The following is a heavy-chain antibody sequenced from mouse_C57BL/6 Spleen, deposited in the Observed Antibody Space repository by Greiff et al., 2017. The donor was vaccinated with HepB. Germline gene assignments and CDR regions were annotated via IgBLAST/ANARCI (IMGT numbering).Heavy chain of an antibody. CDR3: ARPELGREYFDV. CDR2: ISSGGSYT. J-gene: IGHJ1*03. V-gene: IGHV5-6*01. Sequence: EVMLVESGGDLVKPGGSLKLSCAASGFTFSSYGMSWVRQTPDKRLEWVATISSGGSYTYYPDSVKGRFTISRDNAKNTLYRQMSSLKSEDTAMYYCARPELGREYFDVWGTGTTVTVSS. CDR1: GFTFSSYG. D-gene: IGHD4-1*01.